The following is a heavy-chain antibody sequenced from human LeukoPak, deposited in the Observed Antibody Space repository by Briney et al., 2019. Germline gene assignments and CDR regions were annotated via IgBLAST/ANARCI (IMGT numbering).Heavy chain of an antibody. V-gene: IGHV1-2*02. Sequence: ASVKVSCKASGGTFSSYAISWVRQAPGQGLEWMGWINPNSGGTNYAQKFQGRVTMTRDTSISTAYMELSRLRSDDTAVYYCARDRLPNHSGWSVRYYFDYWGQGTLVTVSS. CDR1: GGTFSSYA. CDR2: INPNSGGT. J-gene: IGHJ4*02. D-gene: IGHD6-19*01. CDR3: ARDRLPNHSGWSVRYYFDY.